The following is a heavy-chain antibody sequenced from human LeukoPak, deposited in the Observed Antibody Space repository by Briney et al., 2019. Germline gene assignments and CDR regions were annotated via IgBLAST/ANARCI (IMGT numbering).Heavy chain of an antibody. V-gene: IGHV3-30*04. CDR2: ISYDGSNK. Sequence: GGSLRLSCAASGFTFSSYAMHWVRQAPGKGLEWVAVISYDGSNKYYADSVKGRFTISRDNAKNSLYLQMNSLRVEDTAVYYCARAHNWKYGTFDYWGQGTLVTVSS. J-gene: IGHJ4*02. CDR1: GFTFSSYA. CDR3: ARAHNWKYGTFDY. D-gene: IGHD1-7*01.